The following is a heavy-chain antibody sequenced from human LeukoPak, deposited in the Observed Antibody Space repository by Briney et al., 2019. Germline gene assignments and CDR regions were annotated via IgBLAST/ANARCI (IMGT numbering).Heavy chain of an antibody. V-gene: IGHV4-38-2*01. Sequence: SETLSLTCAVSGYSLSSVSYWGCSRQPTGKGVEGVGKIYHSVSPYYNPSLNSRVTISVDTSMTQFSLTLSSVTAADTAVYCCARPISSQGYFGVVIYWGQGTLVTVSS. CDR3: ARPISSQGYFGVVIY. J-gene: IGHJ4*02. CDR2: IYHSVSP. D-gene: IGHD3-3*01. CDR1: GYSLSSVSY.